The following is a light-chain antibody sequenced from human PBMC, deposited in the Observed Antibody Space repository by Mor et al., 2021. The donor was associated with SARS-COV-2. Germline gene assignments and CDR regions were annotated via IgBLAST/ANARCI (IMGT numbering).Light chain of an antibody. CDR2: YAS. Sequence: KGDQSPKLLIRYASQSLSGVPSRFSGSGSGTDFTLTIDSLEAEDAATYYCHQSSTLPLTFGQGTKVEIK. CDR3: HQSSTLPLT. J-gene: IGKJ1*01. V-gene: IGKV6-21*01.